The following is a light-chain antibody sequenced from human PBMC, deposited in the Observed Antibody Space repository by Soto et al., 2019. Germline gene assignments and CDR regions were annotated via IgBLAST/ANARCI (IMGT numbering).Light chain of an antibody. CDR1: HSVSSN. CDR2: GAS. CDR3: QQYNNLPPGT. J-gene: IGKJ1*01. Sequence: EIVMTQSPATLSVSPGERATLSCRAIHSVSSNLAWYHQKPGQAPRLLIYGASTSATGIPARFSGSGSGTEFTLTISILQSEDFAVYYCQQYNNLPPGTFGQGTKVSIK. V-gene: IGKV3-15*01.